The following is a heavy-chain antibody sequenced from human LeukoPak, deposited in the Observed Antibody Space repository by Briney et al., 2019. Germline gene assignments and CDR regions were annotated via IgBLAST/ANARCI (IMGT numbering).Heavy chain of an antibody. Sequence: GGSLRLSCAASGFTFSSYAMSWVRQAPGKGLEWVSAISGSGGSTYYADSVKGRFTISRDNSKNTLYLQMNSLRAEDTAVYYCAKDLSTDFDWFDAFDIWGQGTMVTVSS. CDR3: AKDLSTDFDWFDAFDI. CDR2: ISGSGGST. J-gene: IGHJ3*02. CDR1: GFTFSSYA. V-gene: IGHV3-23*01. D-gene: IGHD3-9*01.